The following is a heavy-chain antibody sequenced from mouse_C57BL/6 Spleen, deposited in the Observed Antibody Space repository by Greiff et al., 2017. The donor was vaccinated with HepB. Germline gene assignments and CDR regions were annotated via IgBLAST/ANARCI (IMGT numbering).Heavy chain of an antibody. V-gene: IGHV1-82*01. CDR3: ARDIPDY. CDR1: GYAFSSSW. J-gene: IGHJ2*01. CDR2: IYPGDGDT. Sequence: VQLQQSGPELVKPGASVKISCKASGYAFSSSWMNWVKQRPGKGLEWIGRIYPGDGDTNYNGKFKGKATLTADKSSSTAYMQLSSLTSEDSAVYFCARDIPDYWGQGTTLTVSS.